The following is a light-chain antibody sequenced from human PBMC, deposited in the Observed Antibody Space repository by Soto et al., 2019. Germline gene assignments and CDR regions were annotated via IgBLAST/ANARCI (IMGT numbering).Light chain of an antibody. CDR3: QQYGDWPLT. CDR1: QSVGNN. J-gene: IGKJ4*01. V-gene: IGKV3-15*01. CDR2: ATS. Sequence: EIVVTQSPATLSVSPGERATLSCRASQSVGNNFAWYQQKPGQAPRLLIFATSTRATGVPARFSGSGSGTDFTLTISSLQSEEFAVYYVQQYGDWPLTFGGGAKVEIE.